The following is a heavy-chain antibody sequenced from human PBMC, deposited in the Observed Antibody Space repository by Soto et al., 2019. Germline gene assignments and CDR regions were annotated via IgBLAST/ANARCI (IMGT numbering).Heavy chain of an antibody. J-gene: IGHJ6*03. Sequence: SETLYITCAVYGGSLSGYYWSWIRQPPGKGLEWIGEINHSGSTNYNPSLKSRVTISVDTYKNQFSLKLSSVTAAVTALYFFACFFFIVTSLPYYMLVCCTAPTVSVFS. CDR3: ACFFFIVTSLPYYMLV. V-gene: IGHV4-34*01. CDR2: INHSGST. CDR1: GGSLSGYY. D-gene: IGHD4-4*01.